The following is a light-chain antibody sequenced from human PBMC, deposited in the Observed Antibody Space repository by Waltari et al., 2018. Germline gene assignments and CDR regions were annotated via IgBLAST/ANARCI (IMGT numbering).Light chain of an antibody. CDR2: ATS. V-gene: IGKV3-20*01. J-gene: IGKJ1*01. CDR1: QSVGRS. CDR3: QHYVRLPVT. Sequence: EIVLTQSPGTLSLSPGERATLACRASQSVGRSLAWYQQKPGRAPRLLIYATSNRAPGIPDRFRASGSGTDFSLTISRLEPEDFSLYYCQHYVRLPVTFGQGTKVEVK.